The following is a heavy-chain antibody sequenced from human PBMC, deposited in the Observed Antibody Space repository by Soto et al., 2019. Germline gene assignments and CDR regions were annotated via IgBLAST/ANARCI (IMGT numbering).Heavy chain of an antibody. V-gene: IGHV4-34*01. J-gene: IGHJ5*02. CDR1: GGSFSGYY. D-gene: IGHD3-10*01. Sequence: ASETLSLTCAVYGGSFSGYYWSWIRQPPGKGLEWIGEINHSGSTSYNPSLKSRVTISVDTSKNQFSLKLSSVTAADTAVYYCARARPVLLWFGGGDWFDPWGQGTLVTVS. CDR3: ARARPVLLWFGGGDWFDP. CDR2: INHSGST.